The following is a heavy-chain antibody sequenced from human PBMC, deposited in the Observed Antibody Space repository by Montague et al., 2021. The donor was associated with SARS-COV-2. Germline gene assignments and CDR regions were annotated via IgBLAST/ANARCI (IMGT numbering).Heavy chain of an antibody. J-gene: IGHJ4*02. Sequence: SETLSLTCVVSDVSLSSSTWWSWVRQSPGKGLEWDGETYLSGFTRYNPSVKSRVTISLDDSRSQFSLRLTSVTAADTAVYFCARGGLGNRGFDYWGQGALVTVSS. CDR1: DVSLSSSTW. V-gene: IGHV4-4*02. CDR3: ARGGLGNRGFDY. D-gene: IGHD3/OR15-3a*01. CDR2: TYLSGFT.